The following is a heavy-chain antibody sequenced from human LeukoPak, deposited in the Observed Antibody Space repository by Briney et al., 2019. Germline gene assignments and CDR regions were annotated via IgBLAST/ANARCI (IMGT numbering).Heavy chain of an antibody. CDR1: GFTVSSNY. V-gene: IGHV3-66*02. CDR2: IYSGGST. Sequence: GGSLRLSCAASGFTVSSNYMSWVRQAPGKGLEWVSVIYSGGSTYYADSVKGRFTISRDNSKNTLYLQMNSLRAEDTAVYYCARETRQLWSNNWFDPWGRGTLVTVSS. J-gene: IGHJ5*02. D-gene: IGHD5-18*01. CDR3: ARETRQLWSNNWFDP.